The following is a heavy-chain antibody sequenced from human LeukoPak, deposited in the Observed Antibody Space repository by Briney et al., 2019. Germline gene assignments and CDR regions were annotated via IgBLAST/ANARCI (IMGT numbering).Heavy chain of an antibody. D-gene: IGHD5-12*01. J-gene: IGHJ4*02. CDR2: ITSTSSFI. V-gene: IGHV3-21*01. CDR1: GFTFRTYT. Sequence: GGSLRLSCAASGFTFRTYTMNWVRQAPGKGLEWVSSITSTSSFIFYADSVQGRFTISRDNAKNSLYLQMDSLRAEDTAVYYCTSEVATIEGKFDYWGQGTLVTASS. CDR3: TSEVATIEGKFDY.